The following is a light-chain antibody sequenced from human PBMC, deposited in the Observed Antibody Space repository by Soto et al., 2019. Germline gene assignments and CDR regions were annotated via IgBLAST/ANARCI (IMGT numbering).Light chain of an antibody. CDR2: GAS. Sequence: EIVLTQSPGTLSLSPGERATLSCRASQSVSKNFLAWYQQKPGQAPRLLISGASNRATGIPDRFSGSGSGTDFSLTIDRLEPEDLAVYFCPQYGSSPPTFGGGTNVAIK. J-gene: IGKJ4*01. CDR3: PQYGSSPPT. V-gene: IGKV3-20*01. CDR1: QSVSKNF.